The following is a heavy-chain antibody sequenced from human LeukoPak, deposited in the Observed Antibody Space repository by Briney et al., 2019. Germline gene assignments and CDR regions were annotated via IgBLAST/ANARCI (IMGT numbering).Heavy chain of an antibody. CDR2: ISSSSGHT. J-gene: IGHJ4*02. CDR1: GFTFSGYT. CDR3: AREDIVVVPPAGIFDY. V-gene: IGHV3-21*01. D-gene: IGHD2-2*01. Sequence: GGSLRLSCAASGFTFSGYTTNWVRQAPGKGLEWVSSISSSSGHTYYADSVKGRFTISRDNAKNSLFLHVNSLRAEDTAVYYCAREDIVVVPPAGIFDYWGQGTLVTVSS.